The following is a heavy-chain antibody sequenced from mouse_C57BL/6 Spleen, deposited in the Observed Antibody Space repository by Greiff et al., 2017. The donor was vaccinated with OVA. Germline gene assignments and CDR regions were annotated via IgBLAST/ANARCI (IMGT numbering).Heavy chain of an antibody. CDR1: GYAFSSSW. Sequence: VKLMESGPELVKPGASVKISCKASGYAFSSSWMNWVKQRPGKGLEWIGRIYPGDGDTNYNGKFKGKATLTADKSSSTAYMQLSSLTSEDSAVYFCARLLYYAMDYWGQGTSVTVSS. V-gene: IGHV1-82*01. D-gene: IGHD1-1*01. CDR2: IYPGDGDT. J-gene: IGHJ4*01. CDR3: ARLLYYAMDY.